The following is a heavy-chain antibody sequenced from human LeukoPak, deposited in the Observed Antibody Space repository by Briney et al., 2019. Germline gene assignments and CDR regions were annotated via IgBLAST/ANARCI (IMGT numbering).Heavy chain of an antibody. D-gene: IGHD6-19*01. CDR2: TVSRGTT. Sequence: GGSLRLSCVASGFTFTSDAMNWVRQAPGKGLEWVSSTVSRGTTQYADSVKGRFTASRDTSKNTLYLQMNSLRADDTAVYYCAKCSTSAYTTGWCNWIDPWGQGTLVTVSS. CDR3: AKCSTSAYTTGWCNWIDP. CDR1: GFTFTSDA. V-gene: IGHV3-23*01. J-gene: IGHJ5*02.